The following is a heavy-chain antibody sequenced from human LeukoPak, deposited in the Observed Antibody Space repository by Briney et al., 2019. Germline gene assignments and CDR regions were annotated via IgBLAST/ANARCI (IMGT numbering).Heavy chain of an antibody. CDR3: ARSIAAAEGPFDY. D-gene: IGHD6-13*01. Sequence: GGSLRLSCAASGFTFSSYWMSWVRQAPGKGLEWVANIKQDGSGKYYVDSLKGRFTISRDNAKNSLYLQMNSLRAEDTAVYYCARSIAAAEGPFDYWGQGTLVTVSS. CDR1: GFTFSSYW. J-gene: IGHJ4*02. CDR2: IKQDGSGK. V-gene: IGHV3-7*01.